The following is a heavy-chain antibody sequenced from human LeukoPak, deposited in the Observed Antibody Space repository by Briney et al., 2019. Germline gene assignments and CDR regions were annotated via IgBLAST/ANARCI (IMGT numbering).Heavy chain of an antibody. CDR2: ISAYNGNT. CDR3: ARTAKYYDFWSGYYLYDY. D-gene: IGHD3-3*01. Sequence: ASVKVSCKASGYTFTSYGISWVRQAPGQGLEWMGWISAYNGNTNYAQKLQGRVTVTTDTSTSTAYMELRSLRSDDTAVYYCARTAKYYDFWSGYYLYDYWGQGTLVTVSS. CDR1: GYTFTSYG. J-gene: IGHJ4*02. V-gene: IGHV1-18*01.